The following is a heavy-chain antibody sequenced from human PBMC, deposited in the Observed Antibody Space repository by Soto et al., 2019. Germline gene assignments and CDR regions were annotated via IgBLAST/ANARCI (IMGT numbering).Heavy chain of an antibody. CDR2: ISGSGGST. D-gene: IGHD3-22*01. Sequence: EVQLLESGGGLVQPGGSLRLSCAASGFTFSSYAMSWVRQAPGKGLEWVSAISGSGGSTYYADSVKGRFTISRDNSKNTLYLQMNSLRAEDTAVYYCATDRRYYYDSSGYYLLDYWGQGTLVTVSS. J-gene: IGHJ4*02. CDR3: ATDRRYYYDSSGYYLLDY. V-gene: IGHV3-23*01. CDR1: GFTFSSYA.